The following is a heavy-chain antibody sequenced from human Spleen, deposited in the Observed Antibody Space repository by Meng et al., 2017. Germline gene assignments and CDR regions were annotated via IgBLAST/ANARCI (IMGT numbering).Heavy chain of an antibody. Sequence: QVHLQQWGAGLLKPSETLSLACVVSGGSSSDYYWGWIRQPPGKGLEWIGEINHSGSTNYNPSLESRATISVDTSQNNLSLKLSSVTAADSAVYYCARGPTTMAHDFDYWGQGTLVTVSS. CDR3: ARGPTTMAHDFDY. CDR1: GGSSSDYY. CDR2: INHSGST. D-gene: IGHD4-11*01. V-gene: IGHV4-34*01. J-gene: IGHJ4*02.